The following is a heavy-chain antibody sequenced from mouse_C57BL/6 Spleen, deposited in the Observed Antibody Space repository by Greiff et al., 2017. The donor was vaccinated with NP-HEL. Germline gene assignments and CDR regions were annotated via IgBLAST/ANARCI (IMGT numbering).Heavy chain of an antibody. J-gene: IGHJ4*01. CDR2: INPGSGGT. Sequence: VQLQQSGAELVRPGTSVKVSCKASGYAFTNYLIEWVKQRPGKGLEWIGVINPGSGGTNYNEKFKGKATLTADKSSSTAYMQLSSLTSGDSAVYFCARSNYVSSYDAMDYWGQGTSVTVSS. D-gene: IGHD1-1*01. CDR3: ARSNYVSSYDAMDY. V-gene: IGHV1-54*01. CDR1: GYAFTNYL.